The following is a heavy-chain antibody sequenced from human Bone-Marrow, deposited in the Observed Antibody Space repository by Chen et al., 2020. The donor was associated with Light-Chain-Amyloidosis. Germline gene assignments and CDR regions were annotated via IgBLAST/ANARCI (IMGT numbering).Heavy chain of an antibody. CDR3: ARHPDDYWSWFAP. CDR2: IYSIGST. CDR1: GGSISSSSYY. D-gene: IGHD3-3*01. J-gene: IGHJ5*02. V-gene: IGHV4-39*01. Sequence: QVRLQESGPGLVKPSETLSLTCTVTGGSISSSSYYWGWIRLPPGMGLEWILNIYSIGSTYYTPSLESRVTISVDTSKNQFSLKLTSVTAADTSVYYCARHPDDYWSWFAPWGQGTLVTVSA.